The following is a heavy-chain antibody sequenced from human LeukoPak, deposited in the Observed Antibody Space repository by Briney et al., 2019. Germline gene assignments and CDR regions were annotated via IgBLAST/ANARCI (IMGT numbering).Heavy chain of an antibody. CDR1: GYSFTSYW. Sequence: GESLKISCKGSGYSFTSYWIGWVRQMPGKGLEWMGIIYPGDSDTRYSPSFQGQVTIPADKSISTACLQWSSLKASDTAMYYCARLRFTLQDDAFDIWGQGTMVTVSS. J-gene: IGHJ3*02. CDR3: ARLRFTLQDDAFDI. CDR2: IYPGDSDT. V-gene: IGHV5-51*01. D-gene: IGHD3-3*01.